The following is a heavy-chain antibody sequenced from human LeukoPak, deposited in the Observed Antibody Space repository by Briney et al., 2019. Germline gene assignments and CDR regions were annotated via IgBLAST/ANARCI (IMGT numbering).Heavy chain of an antibody. CDR2: INSDGSST. D-gene: IGHD3-9*01. J-gene: IGHJ6*02. V-gene: IGHV3-74*01. CDR1: GFTFNSFW. Sequence: GGSLRLSCAASGFTFNSFWMHWVRQAPGKGLVWVSRINSDGSSTSYADSVKGRFTISRDNAKNTLYLQMNSLGAEDTAVYYCAYDILTGAYGMDVWGQGTTVTVSS. CDR3: AYDILTGAYGMDV.